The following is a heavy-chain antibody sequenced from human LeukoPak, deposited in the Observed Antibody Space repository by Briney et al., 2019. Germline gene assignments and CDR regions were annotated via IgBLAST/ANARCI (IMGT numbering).Heavy chain of an antibody. Sequence: ASVKVSCKASGYTFTCYYMHWVRQAPGQGREWMGWINPNSGGTNYAQKFQGWVTMTRDTSISTAYMELSRLRSDDTAVYYCARGTMVRGVIGYYYYGMDVWGQGTTVTVSS. CDR3: ARGTMVRGVIGYYYYGMDV. CDR2: INPNSGGT. CDR1: GYTFTCYY. D-gene: IGHD3-10*01. J-gene: IGHJ6*02. V-gene: IGHV1-2*04.